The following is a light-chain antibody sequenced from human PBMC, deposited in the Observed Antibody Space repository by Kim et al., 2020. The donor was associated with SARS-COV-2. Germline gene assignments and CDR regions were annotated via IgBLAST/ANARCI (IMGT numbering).Light chain of an antibody. Sequence: AAVGDRLTMTGGASQAIKNDLGWYQQKPGKAPSLLIYGATTLYSGVPSRFSGSGSGTDCTLTITRLQPEDFATYYCLQDFDYPWTFVQGTKLEI. J-gene: IGKJ1*01. CDR1: QAIKND. CDR3: LQDFDYPWT. V-gene: IGKV1-6*01. CDR2: GAT.